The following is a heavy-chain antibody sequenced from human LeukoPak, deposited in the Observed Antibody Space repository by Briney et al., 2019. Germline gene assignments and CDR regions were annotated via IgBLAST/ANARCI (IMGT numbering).Heavy chain of an antibody. Sequence: ASVKVSCKASGYTFISYGISWVRQAPGQGLEWMGWINPNSGGTNYAQKFRGRVTMTRDTSISTAYMELSRLRSDDTAVYYCAREGNNWFDPWGQGTLVTVSS. J-gene: IGHJ5*02. CDR2: INPNSGGT. CDR1: GYTFISYG. V-gene: IGHV1-2*02. CDR3: AREGNNWFDP.